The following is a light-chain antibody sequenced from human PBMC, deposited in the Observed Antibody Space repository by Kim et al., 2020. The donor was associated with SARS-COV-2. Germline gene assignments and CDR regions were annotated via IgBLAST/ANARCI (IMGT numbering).Light chain of an antibody. CDR3: QQYNSYSSWT. Sequence: SGGDRVTITCRASQSISSWLAWYQQKPGKAPKLLIYKASSLESGVPSRFSGSGSGTEFTLTISSLQPDDFATYYCQQYNSYSSWTFGQGTKVDIK. CDR1: QSISSW. V-gene: IGKV1-5*03. J-gene: IGKJ1*01. CDR2: KAS.